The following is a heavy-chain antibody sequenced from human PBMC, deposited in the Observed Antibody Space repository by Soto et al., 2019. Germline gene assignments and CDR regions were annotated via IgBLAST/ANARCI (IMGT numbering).Heavy chain of an antibody. CDR1: GGSISSSSYY. Sequence: SETLSLTCPVSGGSISSSSYYWGWIRQPPGKGLEWIGSIYYSGSTYYNPSLKSRVTISVDTSKNQFSLKLSSVTAADTAVYYCARVGIAARSNWFDPWGQGTLVTVSS. CDR2: IYYSGST. J-gene: IGHJ5*02. CDR3: ARVGIAARSNWFDP. V-gene: IGHV4-39*01. D-gene: IGHD6-6*01.